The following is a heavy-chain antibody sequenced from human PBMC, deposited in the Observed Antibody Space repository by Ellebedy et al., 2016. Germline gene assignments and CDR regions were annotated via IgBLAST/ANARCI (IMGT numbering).Heavy chain of an antibody. CDR2: INPSGGST. J-gene: IGHJ6*02. Sequence: ASVKVSCXASGYTLTSYYMHWVRQAPGQGLEWMGIINPSGGSTSYAQKFQGRVTMTRDTSTSTVYMELSSLRSEDTAVYYCARVGDSSGWYEDLYYGMDVWGQGTTVTVSS. CDR1: GYTLTSYY. CDR3: ARVGDSSGWYEDLYYGMDV. D-gene: IGHD6-19*01. V-gene: IGHV1-46*01.